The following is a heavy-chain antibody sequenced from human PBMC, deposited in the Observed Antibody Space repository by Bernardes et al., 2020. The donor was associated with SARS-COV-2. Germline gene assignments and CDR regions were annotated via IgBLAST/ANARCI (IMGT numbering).Heavy chain of an antibody. CDR3: ARLGSGWSHDY. Sequence: GGSLRLSCAASGFTFSSYGMHWVRQAPGKGLEWVAVTWNDGNNKYYADSVKGRFTISKDNSKRTLDLQMNSLRAEDTAVYYCARLGSGWSHDYWGQGTLVTVSS. CDR1: GFTFSSYG. CDR2: TWNDGNNK. V-gene: IGHV3-33*01. J-gene: IGHJ4*02. D-gene: IGHD6-19*01.